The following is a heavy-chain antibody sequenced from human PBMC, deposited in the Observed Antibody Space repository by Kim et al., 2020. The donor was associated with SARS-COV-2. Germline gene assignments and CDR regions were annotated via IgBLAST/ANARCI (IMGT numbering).Heavy chain of an antibody. Sequence: ASVKVSCNASGYTFTSYDSNWVRQATGQGLEWMGWMNPNSGNTGYAQQFQGRVTMTRNTSISTAYMELSSLRSEDTALYYCARDRWELLPYYYYGMDVWGQGTTVTVSS. D-gene: IGHD1-26*01. J-gene: IGHJ6*02. CDR3: ARDRWELLPYYYYGMDV. CDR2: MNPNSGNT. CDR1: GYTFTSYD. V-gene: IGHV1-8*01.